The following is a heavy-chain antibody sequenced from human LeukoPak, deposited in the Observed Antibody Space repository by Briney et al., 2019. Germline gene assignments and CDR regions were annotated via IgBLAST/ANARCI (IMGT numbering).Heavy chain of an antibody. J-gene: IGHJ4*02. D-gene: IGHD6-6*01. CDR2: INHSGST. CDR3: ARRSIAAPRGFDY. Sequence: SETLSLTCAVYGGSFSGYYWSWIRQPPGKGLEWIGEINHSGSTNYNLSLKSRVTISVDTSKNQFSLKLSSVTAADTAVYYCARRSIAAPRGFDYWGQGTLVTVSS. CDR1: GGSFSGYY. V-gene: IGHV4-34*01.